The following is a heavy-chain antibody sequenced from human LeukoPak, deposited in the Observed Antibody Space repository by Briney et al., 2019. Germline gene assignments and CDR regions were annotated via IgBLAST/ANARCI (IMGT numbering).Heavy chain of an antibody. Sequence: GESLESSWKASGYSFTTYWRGWGRQMPGKGLEWMGIIYPGESDTRYSPSFEGQVNISAVKSITTAYLQWSSLKASDTAMYYCARHGVGYGSGGSCVLDYWGQGVLVTVSS. D-gene: IGHD2-15*01. CDR2: IYPGESDT. CDR3: ARHGVGYGSGGSCVLDY. V-gene: IGHV5-51*01. J-gene: IGHJ4*02. CDR1: GYSFTTYW.